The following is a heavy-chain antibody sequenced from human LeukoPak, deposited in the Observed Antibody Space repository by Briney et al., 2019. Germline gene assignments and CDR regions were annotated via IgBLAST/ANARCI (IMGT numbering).Heavy chain of an antibody. V-gene: IGHV1-18*01. CDR3: ARSCSSTSCYWPVDY. CDR1: GYTFTSYG. Sequence: GASVKVSCKASGYTFTSYGISWVRQAPGQGLEWMGWISAYNGNTNYAQKLQGRVTTTTDTSTSTAYMELRNLRSDDTAVYYCARSCSSTSCYWPVDYWGQGTLVTVSS. D-gene: IGHD2-2*01. J-gene: IGHJ4*02. CDR2: ISAYNGNT.